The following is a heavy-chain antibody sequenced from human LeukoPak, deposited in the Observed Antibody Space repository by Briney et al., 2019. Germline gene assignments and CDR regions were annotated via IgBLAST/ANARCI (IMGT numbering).Heavy chain of an antibody. CDR1: GYTFTSYA. Sequence: ASVKVSCKASGYTFTSYAMHWVRQAPGQRLEWMGWINAGNGNTKYSQKFQGRVTITRDTSANTAYMELSSLRSEDTAVYYCARVGVPGYCSSTSCYYYYGMDVWGQGTTVTVSS. CDR3: ARVGVPGYCSSTSCYYYYGMDV. CDR2: INAGNGNT. J-gene: IGHJ6*02. V-gene: IGHV1-3*01. D-gene: IGHD2-2*01.